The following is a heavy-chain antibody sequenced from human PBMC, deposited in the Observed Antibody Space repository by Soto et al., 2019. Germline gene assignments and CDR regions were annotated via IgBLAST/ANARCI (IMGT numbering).Heavy chain of an antibody. CDR3: AREDILGVRSFDY. CDR1: GFTFSCYS. Sequence: GGSLRLSCAASGFTFSCYSVNWVRQAPEKGLEWVSYISSGSKTIYYAESVKGRFTVSRDNARNSQYLQMNSLRDEDTAVYYCAREDILGVRSFDYWGQGTLVTVSS. D-gene: IGHD3-9*01. CDR2: ISSGSKTI. V-gene: IGHV3-48*02. J-gene: IGHJ4*02.